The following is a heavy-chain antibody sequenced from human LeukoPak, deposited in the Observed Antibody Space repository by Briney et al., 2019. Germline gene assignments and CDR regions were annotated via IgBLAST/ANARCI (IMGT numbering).Heavy chain of an antibody. CDR1: GGSTTSSY. J-gene: IGHJ6*01. D-gene: IGHD2-21*01. CDR2: IYYSGSI. Sequence: SETLSLTCTVSGGSTTSSYWSWIWQPPGRGLEWIGYIYYSGSINYNPSLKSRVTISLDTSKNQFSLKLSSVTAADTAVYYCARRGDSGFFYAMDVWGQGTTVTVSS. V-gene: IGHV4-59*08. CDR3: ARRGDSGFFYAMDV.